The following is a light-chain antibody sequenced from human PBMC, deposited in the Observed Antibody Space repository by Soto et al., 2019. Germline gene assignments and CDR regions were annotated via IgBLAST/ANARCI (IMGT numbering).Light chain of an antibody. CDR1: SSNIGSNY. J-gene: IGLJ2*01. Sequence: QSVLTQPPSASGTPGQRVTISCSGSSSNIGSNYVYWYQQLPGTAPKLLIYSNNQRPSGVPDRFSGSKSGTSASLVISGLRSEDEADYYCAAWDDSLVSVLFGGGTKLTVL. V-gene: IGLV1-47*02. CDR2: SNN. CDR3: AAWDDSLVSVL.